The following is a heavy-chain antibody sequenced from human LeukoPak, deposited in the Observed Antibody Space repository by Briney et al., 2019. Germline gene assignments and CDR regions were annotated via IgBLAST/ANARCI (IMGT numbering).Heavy chain of an antibody. CDR2: INPSDGST. CDR3: ARAPQSLYPGVGYYFDY. V-gene: IGHV1-46*01. J-gene: IGHJ4*02. CDR1: GYTFTSYY. Sequence: ASVQVSCQASGYTFTSYYMHWLRQAPGQGLQWMGIINPSDGSTSYTPRFQGRVTVTRDTSTSTVYMELSSLRSEDTAVYYCARAPQSLYPGVGYYFDYWGQGTLVTVSS. D-gene: IGHD2-8*01.